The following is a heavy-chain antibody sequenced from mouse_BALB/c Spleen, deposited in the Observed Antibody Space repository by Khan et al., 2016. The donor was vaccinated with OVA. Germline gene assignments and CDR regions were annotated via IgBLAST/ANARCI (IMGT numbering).Heavy chain of an antibody. J-gene: IGHJ2*01. D-gene: IGHD1-1*01. Sequence: EVELVESGGGLVQPGGSRKLSCAASGFTFSSYGMHWVRQAPEKGLEWVAYISGDSSTIYYADTVKGRFTISRDNPKNTLFQQMTSLMSEDTAMYYGATSYYYGYYFDYWGPGTTLTVSS. CDR2: ISGDSSTI. CDR1: GFTFSSYG. CDR3: ATSYYYGYYFDY. V-gene: IGHV5-17*02.